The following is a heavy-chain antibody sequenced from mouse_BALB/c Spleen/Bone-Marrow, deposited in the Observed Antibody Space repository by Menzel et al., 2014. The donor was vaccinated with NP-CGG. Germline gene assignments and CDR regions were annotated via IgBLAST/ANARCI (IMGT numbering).Heavy chain of an antibody. D-gene: IGHD2-10*02. J-gene: IGHJ2*01. Sequence: VMLVESGAELVKPGASVKLSCKTSGYTFXSYWIQWVKQRPGQGLGWIGEIFPGTVTPYYNEKFKGKATLTIDTSSSTASMQLSSLTSEDSAVYFCARRGYGYLDYWGQGTTLTVSS. CDR3: ARRGYGYLDY. V-gene: IGHV1S132*01. CDR1: GYTFXSYW. CDR2: IFPGTVTP.